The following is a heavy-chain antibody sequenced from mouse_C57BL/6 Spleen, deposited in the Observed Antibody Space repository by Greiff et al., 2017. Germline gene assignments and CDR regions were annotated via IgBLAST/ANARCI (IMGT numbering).Heavy chain of an antibody. V-gene: IGHV5-16*01. J-gene: IGHJ2*01. CDR3: ARPYGSSYEGYYFDY. Sequence: EVQLQESEGGLVQPGSSMKLSCTASGFTFSDYYMAWVRLVPEKGLEWVANINYDGSSTYYLDSLKSRFIISRDNAKNILYLQMSSLKSEDTATXYCARPYGSSYEGYYFDYWGQGTTLTVSS. D-gene: IGHD1-1*01. CDR1: GFTFSDYY. CDR2: INYDGSST.